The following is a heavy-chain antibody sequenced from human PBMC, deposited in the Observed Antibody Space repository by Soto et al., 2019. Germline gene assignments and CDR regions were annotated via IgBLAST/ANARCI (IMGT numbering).Heavy chain of an antibody. CDR1: GGSISSSNW. J-gene: IGHJ4*01. V-gene: IGHV4-4*02. Sequence: PSETLSLTCAVSGGSISSSNWWSWVRQPPGKGLEWIGEVYHSGSTNYNPSLKSRVTISVDKSKNQFSLKLSSVTAADTAVYYCASGYYYDSSGYYPRFDYWGHGTLVTVSS. D-gene: IGHD3-22*01. CDR2: VYHSGST. CDR3: ASGYYYDSSGYYPRFDY.